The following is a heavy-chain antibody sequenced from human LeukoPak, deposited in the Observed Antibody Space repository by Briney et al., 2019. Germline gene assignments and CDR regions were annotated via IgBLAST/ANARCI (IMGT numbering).Heavy chain of an antibody. CDR1: GFTFSTYA. D-gene: IGHD2-15*01. Sequence: GGSLRLSCAASGFTFSTYAMTWVRQAPGKGLEWVSLINGPGGATYYADSVKGRFTISRDNSKNTLYLQMNSLRAEDTAVYYCAKDKCSGGSCYSFFDYWGQGTLVTVSS. J-gene: IGHJ4*02. V-gene: IGHV3-23*01. CDR3: AKDKCSGGSCYSFFDY. CDR2: INGPGGAT.